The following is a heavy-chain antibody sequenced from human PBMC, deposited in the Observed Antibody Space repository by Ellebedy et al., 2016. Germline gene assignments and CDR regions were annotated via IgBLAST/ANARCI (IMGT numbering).Heavy chain of an antibody. CDR2: ISSSSSYT. D-gene: IGHD4-23*01. CDR3: ARDKATVVTHTFDY. V-gene: IGHV3-11*06. CDR1: GFTFSDYY. Sequence: GGSLRLXCAASGFTFSDYYMSWIRQAPGKGLEWVSYISSSSSYTNYADSVKGRFTISRDNAKNSLYLQMNSLRAEDTAVYYCARDKATVVTHTFDYWGQGTLVTVSS. J-gene: IGHJ4*02.